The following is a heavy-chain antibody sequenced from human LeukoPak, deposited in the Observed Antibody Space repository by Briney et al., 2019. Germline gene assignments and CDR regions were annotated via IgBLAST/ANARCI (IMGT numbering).Heavy chain of an antibody. CDR3: ARDTGAYYDSGGLDY. CDR2: IWYDGRNK. CDR1: GFTFSTYG. J-gene: IGHJ4*02. D-gene: IGHD3-22*01. V-gene: IGHV3-33*08. Sequence: GGSLRLSCAASGFTFSTYGMHWVRQAPGKGLEWVAFIWYDGRNKYYADSVKGRFTISRDNAKNSLYLQMNSLRAEDTAVYYCARDTGAYYDSGGLDYWGQGTLVTVSS.